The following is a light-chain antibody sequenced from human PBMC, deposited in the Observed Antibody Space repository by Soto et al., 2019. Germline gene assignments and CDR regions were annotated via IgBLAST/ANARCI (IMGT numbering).Light chain of an antibody. CDR1: STDVGRYNY. J-gene: IGLJ1*01. CDR2: DVA. Sequence: SALTPPASVSGSPGQSITISCTGTSTDVGRYNYVSWYQQHPGKAPKLMIYDVANRPSGVSNRFSGSKSGITASLTISGLQAEDEADYYCSSYTTSSTYVFGTGTKLTVL. V-gene: IGLV2-14*01. CDR3: SSYTTSSTYV.